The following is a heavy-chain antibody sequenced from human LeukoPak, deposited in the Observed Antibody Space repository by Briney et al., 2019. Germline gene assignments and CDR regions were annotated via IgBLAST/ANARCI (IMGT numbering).Heavy chain of an antibody. CDR3: AKDFVVVPGLVNYFDY. Sequence: SETLSLTCTVSGGSISSYYWSWIRQPAGKGLEWIGRIYTSGYTNYNPSLKSRVTMSVDTSKNQFSLNLSSVTAADTAVYYCAKDFVVVPGLVNYFDYWGQGTLVTVSS. V-gene: IGHV4-4*07. J-gene: IGHJ4*02. CDR2: IYTSGYT. CDR1: GGSISSYY. D-gene: IGHD2-2*01.